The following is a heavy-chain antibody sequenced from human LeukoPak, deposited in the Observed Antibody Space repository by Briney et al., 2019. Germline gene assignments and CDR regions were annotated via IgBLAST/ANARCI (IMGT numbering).Heavy chain of an antibody. J-gene: IGHJ4*02. V-gene: IGHV3-7*04. Sequence: GGSLRLSCAASGFAFTIHWMSWVRQAPGNGLEWVANINHHGSDKWYVDSVKGRFTIARDNTDNSLSLQMNSLRVEDTAVYYCARSDSIGSVDYWGQGTLITVSS. CDR1: GFAFTIHW. CDR2: INHHGSDK. CDR3: ARSDSIGSVDY. D-gene: IGHD2-21*01.